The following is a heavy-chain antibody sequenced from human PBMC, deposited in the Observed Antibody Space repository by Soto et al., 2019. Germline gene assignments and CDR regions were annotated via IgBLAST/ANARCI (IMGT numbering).Heavy chain of an antibody. CDR2: IYYSGST. J-gene: IGHJ6*02. CDR1: GGSVSSYD. D-gene: IGHD3-10*01. V-gene: IGHV4-59*02. Sequence: PSEAQSHTYSVTGGSVSSYDWSWIRQPPCKGLEWIGYIYYSGSTNYNPSLKSRVTISVDTSKNQFSLKLSSVTAADTAVYYCARDRITMVRGVYYYYGMDVWGQGTTVTVSS. CDR3: ARDRITMVRGVYYYYGMDV.